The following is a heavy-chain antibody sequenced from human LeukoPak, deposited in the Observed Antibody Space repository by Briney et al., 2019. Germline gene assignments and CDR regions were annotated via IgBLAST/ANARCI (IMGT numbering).Heavy chain of an antibody. J-gene: IGHJ3*02. V-gene: IGHV3-48*03. CDR3: ARGRPTYYYDSSGYGDAFDI. Sequence: QPGGSLRLSCAASGFTFSNYEMNWVRQAPGKGLEWVSFISRSGATIYYTDSVKGRFTISRDNAKKSLYLQMNSLRAEDTAVHYCARGRPTYYYDSSGYGDAFDIWGQGTMVTVSS. CDR2: ISRSGATI. D-gene: IGHD3-22*01. CDR1: GFTFSNYE.